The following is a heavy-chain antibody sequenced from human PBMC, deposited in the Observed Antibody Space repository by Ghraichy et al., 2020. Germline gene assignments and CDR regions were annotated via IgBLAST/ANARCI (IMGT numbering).Heavy chain of an antibody. V-gene: IGHV4-38-2*01. CDR2: FYHSGTT. CDR3: ARSGGYSGYDNIDY. CDR1: GYSISSGYF. Sequence: SETLSLTCAVSGYSISSGYFWGWIRQPPGKGLEWIGSFYHSGTTYYNPSLKSRVTISVDTSKNQFSLKLSSVTAADTAVYYCARSGGYSGYDNIDYWGQGTLVTISS. D-gene: IGHD5-12*01. J-gene: IGHJ4*02.